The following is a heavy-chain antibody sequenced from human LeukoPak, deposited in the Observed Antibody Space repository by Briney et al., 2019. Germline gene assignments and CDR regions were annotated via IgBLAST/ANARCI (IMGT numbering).Heavy chain of an antibody. D-gene: IGHD3-3*01. Sequence: PSETLSLTCTVSGGSISSYYWSWIRQPPGKGLEWIGYIYYSGSTNYNPSLKSRVTISVDTSKNQFSLKLTSVTAADTAVYYCARGVPEYYDFWSGYFYYFDYWGQGTLVSVSS. CDR2: IYYSGST. V-gene: IGHV4-59*01. CDR3: ARGVPEYYDFWSGYFYYFDY. J-gene: IGHJ4*02. CDR1: GGSISSYY.